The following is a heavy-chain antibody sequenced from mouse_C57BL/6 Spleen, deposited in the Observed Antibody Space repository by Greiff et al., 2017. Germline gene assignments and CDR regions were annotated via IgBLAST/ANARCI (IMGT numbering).Heavy chain of an antibody. Sequence: LVESGAELVKPGASVKLSCKASGYTFTSYWMQWVKQRPGQGLEWIGEIDPSDSYTNYNQKFKGKATLTVDTSSSTAYMQLSSLTSEDSAVYYCAKDSNYKFAYWGQGTLVTVSA. J-gene: IGHJ3*01. CDR1: GYTFTSYW. V-gene: IGHV1-50*01. D-gene: IGHD2-5*01. CDR2: IDPSDSYT. CDR3: AKDSNYKFAY.